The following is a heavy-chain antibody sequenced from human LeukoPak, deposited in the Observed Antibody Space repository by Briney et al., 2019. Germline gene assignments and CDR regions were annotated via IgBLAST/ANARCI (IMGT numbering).Heavy chain of an antibody. V-gene: IGHV3-33*06. Sequence: GGSLRLSCAASGFTFSSYGMHWVRQAPGKGLEWVAVIWYDGSNKYYADSVKGRFTISRDSSKNTLYLQMNSLRAEDTAVYYCAKNPRSYDSSGYYYPDPWGQGTLVTVSS. CDR2: IWYDGSNK. CDR1: GFTFSSYG. CDR3: AKNPRSYDSSGYYYPDP. J-gene: IGHJ5*02. D-gene: IGHD3-22*01.